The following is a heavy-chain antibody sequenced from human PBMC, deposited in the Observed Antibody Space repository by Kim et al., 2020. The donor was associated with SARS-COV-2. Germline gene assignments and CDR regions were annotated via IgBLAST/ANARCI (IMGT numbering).Heavy chain of an antibody. V-gene: IGHV3-23*01. CDR3: AKVLLYGSGSFDY. J-gene: IGHJ4*02. Sequence: YESPVQGRFTISRDNSKSPVYLPMNSLRAKEKAVYYCAKVLLYGSGSFDYWGQGAQVTVSS. D-gene: IGHD3-10*01.